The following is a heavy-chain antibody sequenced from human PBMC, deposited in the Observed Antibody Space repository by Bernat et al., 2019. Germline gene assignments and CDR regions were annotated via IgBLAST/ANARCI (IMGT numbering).Heavy chain of an antibody. J-gene: IGHJ4*02. CDR1: GGSISSSSYY. CDR2: IYYSGST. V-gene: IGHV4-39*01. Sequence: QLQLQESGPGLVKPSETLSLTCTVSGGSISSSSYYWGWIRQPPGKGLEWIGSIYYSGSTYYNPSLTSRVTISVDTSKNQFSLKLSSVTAADTAVYYCARVSSGSIAALPDYWGQGTLVTVSS. D-gene: IGHD6-6*01. CDR3: ARVSSGSIAALPDY.